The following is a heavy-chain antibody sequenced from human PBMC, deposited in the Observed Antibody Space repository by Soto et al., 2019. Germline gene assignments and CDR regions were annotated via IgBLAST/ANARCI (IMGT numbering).Heavy chain of an antibody. J-gene: IGHJ6*02. CDR2: IYHGGTT. CDR1: GYSISSGSY. Sequence: SETLSLTCTASGYSISSGSYWAWIRQPPGKGPEWIASIYHGGTTFYNPSLNSRVAVSLDTSKNHFSLKLTSVTAADTAVYYCARTFDYYGMDVWGQGTTVTVSS. V-gene: IGHV4-38-2*02. CDR3: ARTFDYYGMDV.